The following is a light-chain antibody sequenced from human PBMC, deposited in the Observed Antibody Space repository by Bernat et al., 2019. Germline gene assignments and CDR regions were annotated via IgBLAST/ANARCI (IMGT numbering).Light chain of an antibody. CDR1: SSNIGNNY. V-gene: IGLV1-51*02. CDR2: KNN. Sequence: QSVLTQPPSVSAAPGQKVTISCSGSSSNIGNNYVSWYQQFPGTAPKLLISKNNNRPSGIPDRFSGSKSGTSATLDITGLQTGDEADYYCGTWDSSLSAGVFGGGTKLTVL. CDR3: GTWDSSLSAGV. J-gene: IGLJ2*01.